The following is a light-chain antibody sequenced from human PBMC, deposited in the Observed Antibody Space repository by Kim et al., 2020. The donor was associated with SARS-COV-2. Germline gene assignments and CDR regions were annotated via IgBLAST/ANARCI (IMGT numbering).Light chain of an antibody. J-gene: IGLJ3*02. V-gene: IGLV1-36*01. CDR2: YDD. Sequence: QRVTITCTRSSSNIGNNAVNWYQQLPGKAPKLLIYYDDLLPSGVSDRFSGSKSGTSASLAISGLQSEDEADYYYAAWDDSLNGWVFGGGTQLTVL. CDR1: SSNIGNNA. CDR3: AAWDDSLNGWV.